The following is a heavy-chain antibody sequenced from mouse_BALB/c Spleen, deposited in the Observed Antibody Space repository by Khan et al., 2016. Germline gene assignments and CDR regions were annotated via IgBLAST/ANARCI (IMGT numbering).Heavy chain of an antibody. V-gene: IGHV2-9-2*01. CDR3: VREDYDTTYRTIDY. J-gene: IGHJ4*01. D-gene: IGHD1-1*01. Sequence: QVQLKESGPGLVAPSQSLSITCTVSGFSLTSYDISWIRQPPGKGLEWLGGIWTGGGTNYNSAFMSRMIISKDNSKSQVFLKMNSLQTDDTAIYYWVREDYDTTYRTIDYWGQGNSVTVSS. CDR2: IWTGGGT. CDR1: GFSLTSYD.